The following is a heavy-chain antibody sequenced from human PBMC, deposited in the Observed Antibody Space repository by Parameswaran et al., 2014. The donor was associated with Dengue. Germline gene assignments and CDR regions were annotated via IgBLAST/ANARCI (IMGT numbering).Heavy chain of an antibody. V-gene: IGHV3-49*02. Sequence: VRLGSRKGLEWVGFIRSKAYGGTTEYAASVKGRFTISRDDSKSIAYLQMNSLKTEDTAVYYCTTGLYQPDIVVVPAAKVDYWGQGTLVTVSS. CDR3: TTGLYQPDIVVVPAAKVDY. D-gene: IGHD2-2*01. J-gene: IGHJ4*02. CDR2: IRSKAYGGTT.